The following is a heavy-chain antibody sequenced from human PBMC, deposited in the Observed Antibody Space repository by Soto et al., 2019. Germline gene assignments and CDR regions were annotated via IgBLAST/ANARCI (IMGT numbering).Heavy chain of an antibody. CDR3: ASAPDSSGYYYRI. V-gene: IGHV4-30-4*01. Sequence: QVQLQESGPGLVKPSQTLSLTCTVSGGSISSGDYYWSWVSQPQGKGLEWIGYIYYSGSTYYNPSLTSRVTISVDTSKNQFSLKLSAVTAADTAVYYCASAPDSSGYYYRIWGQGTLVTVSS. CDR1: GGSISSGDYY. J-gene: IGHJ4*02. D-gene: IGHD3-22*01. CDR2: IYYSGST.